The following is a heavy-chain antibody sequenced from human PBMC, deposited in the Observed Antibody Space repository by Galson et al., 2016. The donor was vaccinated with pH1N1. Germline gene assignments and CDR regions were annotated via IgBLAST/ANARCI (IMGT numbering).Heavy chain of an antibody. J-gene: IGHJ6*02. CDR3: AREYLVVGEGWEYGLDV. CDR2: IYTSGST. CDR1: VFISSHY. D-gene: IGHD2-2*01. V-gene: IGHV4-4*07. Sequence: VFISSHYWSWIRQPAGKGLEWIGRIYTSGSTSYNPSLKSRVTMSVDTSKNKFSLKLTSLTAADTAVYYCAREYLVVGEGWEYGLDVWGQGTTVTVSS.